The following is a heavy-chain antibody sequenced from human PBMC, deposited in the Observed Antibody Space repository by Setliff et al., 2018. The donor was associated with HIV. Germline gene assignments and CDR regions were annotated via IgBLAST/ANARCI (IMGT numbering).Heavy chain of an antibody. CDR2: IIPIFGTP. V-gene: IGHV1-69*06. J-gene: IGHJ4*02. CDR3: ARESKTYYYDSSGYYYDY. CDR1: GYTFTSYA. Sequence: SVKVSCKASGYTFTSYAMHWVRQAPGQGLEWMGRIIPIFGTPNYAQKFQGRVTITADKSTNTAYMQLSSLRSEDTAVYYCARESKTYYYDSSGYYYDYWGQGTRVTVSS. D-gene: IGHD3-22*01.